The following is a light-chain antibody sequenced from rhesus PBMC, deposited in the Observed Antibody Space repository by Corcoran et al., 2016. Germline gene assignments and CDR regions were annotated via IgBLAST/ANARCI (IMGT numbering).Light chain of an antibody. V-gene: IGKV1-21*01. CDR1: QGISIW. J-gene: IGKJ1*01. CDR2: KAS. Sequence: DIQMTQSPSSLSASVGDRVTITCRASQGISIWLAWYQQKPGKTPKLLIYKASTLQSGVPSRFNGSGSGTEFTLTIRSLQPEDVATYYCQQHDSAPRTFGQGTKVEIK. CDR3: QQHDSAPRT.